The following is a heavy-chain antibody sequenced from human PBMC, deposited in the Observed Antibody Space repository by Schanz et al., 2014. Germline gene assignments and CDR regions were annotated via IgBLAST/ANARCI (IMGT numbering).Heavy chain of an antibody. J-gene: IGHJ4*02. D-gene: IGHD3-9*01. CDR3: ARDAADFYDILTEEDY. CDR1: GFTFSSYG. CDR2: ISYDGSNK. Sequence: QVQMVESGGGVVQPGRSLRLSCVASGFTFSSYGMHWVRQAPGKGLEWVAVISYDGSNKYYADSVKGRFTISRDNSKNTLYLQMNTLRAEDTAVYYCARDAADFYDILTEEDYWGQGTLVTVSS. V-gene: IGHV3-30*19.